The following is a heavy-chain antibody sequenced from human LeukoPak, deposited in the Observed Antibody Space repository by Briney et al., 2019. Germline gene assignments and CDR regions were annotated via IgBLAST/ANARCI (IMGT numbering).Heavy chain of an antibody. Sequence: PGGSLRLSCVASGFTLSSYTINWVRRAPGKGLEWVSVISRRGDTKYYADSVKGRFTISRDNSKNTVFLQMNSLSADDTATYYCAKGGDVAVVPAAGPYYAMDAWGQGTTVTVS. J-gene: IGHJ6*02. CDR3: AKGGDVAVVPAAGPYYAMDA. D-gene: IGHD2-2*01. V-gene: IGHV3-23*01. CDR1: GFTLSSYT. CDR2: ISRRGDTK.